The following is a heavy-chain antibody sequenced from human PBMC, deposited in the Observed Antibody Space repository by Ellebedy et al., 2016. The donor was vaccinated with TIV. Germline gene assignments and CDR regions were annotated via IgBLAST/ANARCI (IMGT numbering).Heavy chain of an antibody. Sequence: PGGSLRLSCAASGFTFSIYAMHWVRQAPGRGLEWLAVTSYNGSHRYYADSVRGRFTISRDNSKNTVYLHMNSLRAEDTAVYYCANYDVDHLDSWGQGTLVTVSS. CDR3: ANYDVDHLDS. V-gene: IGHV3-30-3*01. CDR1: GFTFSIYA. D-gene: IGHD3-22*01. CDR2: TSYNGSHR. J-gene: IGHJ4*02.